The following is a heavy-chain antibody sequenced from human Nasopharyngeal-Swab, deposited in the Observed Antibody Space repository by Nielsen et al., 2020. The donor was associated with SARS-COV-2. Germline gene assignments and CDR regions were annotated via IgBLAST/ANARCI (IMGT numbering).Heavy chain of an antibody. D-gene: IGHD3-22*01. V-gene: IGHV4-4*02. CDR1: GGSISSSNW. Sequence: SETLSLTCAVSGGSISSSNWWSWVRQPPGKGLEWIGEIYHSGSTNYNPSLKSRVTISVDKSKNQFSLKLSSVTAADTAVYYCARGTQIYSSGYSYYYYMDVWGKGTTVTVSS. J-gene: IGHJ6*03. CDR2: IYHSGST. CDR3: ARGTQIYSSGYSYYYYMDV.